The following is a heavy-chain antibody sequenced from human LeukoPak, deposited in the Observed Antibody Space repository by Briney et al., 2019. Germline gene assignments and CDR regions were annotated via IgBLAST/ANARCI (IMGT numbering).Heavy chain of an antibody. CDR1: GYTFTSYG. V-gene: IGHV1-18*01. CDR2: ISSYNGNT. Sequence: ASVKVSCKASGYTFTSYGINWVRQAPGQGLEWMGWISSYNGNTNYAQKLQGRVTMSTDTSTGTAYMELRSLRSDDTAVYYCARRVAVARRGAFDIWGQGTMVTVSS. D-gene: IGHD6-19*01. CDR3: ARRVAVARRGAFDI. J-gene: IGHJ3*02.